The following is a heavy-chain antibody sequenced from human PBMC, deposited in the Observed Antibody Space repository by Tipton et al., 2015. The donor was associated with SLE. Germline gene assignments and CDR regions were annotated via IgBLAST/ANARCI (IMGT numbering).Heavy chain of an antibody. V-gene: IGHV4-31*03. D-gene: IGHD3-3*02. CDR2: IYSSGST. CDR3: ARGTHFYGFFDP. Sequence: TLSLTCTVSGGSITSGGFYWSWIRQHPGKGLEWIGYIYSSGSTYYNPSLKSRGTISADTSKNQFSLRLSSVTAADTAVYFCARGTHFYGFFDPWGQGTLVTVSP. CDR1: GGSITSGGFY. J-gene: IGHJ5*02.